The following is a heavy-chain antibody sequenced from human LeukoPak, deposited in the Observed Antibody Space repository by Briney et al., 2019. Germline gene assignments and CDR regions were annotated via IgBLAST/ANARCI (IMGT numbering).Heavy chain of an antibody. Sequence: KCGESLKISCKGSGYSFTSYWIGWVRQMPGKGLEWMGIIYPGDSDTRYSPSFQGQVTISADKSISTAYLQWSSLKASDTAMYYCARPGQLGEYTPYYFDYWGQGVLVTVSS. CDR2: IYPGDSDT. CDR3: ARPGQLGEYTPYYFDY. CDR1: GYSFTSYW. D-gene: IGHD3-16*01. J-gene: IGHJ4*02. V-gene: IGHV5-51*01.